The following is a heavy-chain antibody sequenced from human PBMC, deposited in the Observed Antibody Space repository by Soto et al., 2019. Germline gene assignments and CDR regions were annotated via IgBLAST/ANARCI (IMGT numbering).Heavy chain of an antibody. D-gene: IGHD3-3*02. CDR1: GFSLRSPRLG. J-gene: IGHJ4*02. Sequence: GPTLVNPTETLTLTCSMSGFSLRSPRLGVSWVRQPPGKALEWLAHILSNGEKSYTTSLKTRLSISTDTSKSQVVLTMTNMAPADTGTYYCARMLASPSRNLYYLDLCGQGPPAPVS. V-gene: IGHV2-26*03. CDR2: ILSNGEK. CDR3: ARMLASPSRNLYYLDL.